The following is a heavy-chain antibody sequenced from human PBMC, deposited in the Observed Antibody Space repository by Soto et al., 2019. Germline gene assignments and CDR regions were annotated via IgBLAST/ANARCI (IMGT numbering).Heavy chain of an antibody. V-gene: IGHV3-23*01. CDR1: GFTFSSYA. Sequence: EVQLLESGGGLVQPGGSLRLSCAASGFTFSSYAMNWVRQAPGKGLEWVSVISGSGGSTYYADSVKGRFTISRDNSKNTLYLQMHSLRAEDPAVYYCARRGPGTYFDYWGQGTLVTVSS. J-gene: IGHJ4*02. CDR3: ARRGPGTYFDY. CDR2: ISGSGGST. D-gene: IGHD6-13*01.